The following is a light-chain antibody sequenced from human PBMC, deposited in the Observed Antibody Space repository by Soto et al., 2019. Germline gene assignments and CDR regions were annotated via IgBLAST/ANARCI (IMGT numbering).Light chain of an antibody. CDR3: QQSYRFPKT. CDR2: AAS. CDR1: QTIGTW. Sequence: DIQMTQSPSTLSASVGDRVTITCRASQTIGTWLAWYQRKPGKAPKLLIYAASTLQSGVPSRFSGSGSGTEFTLTIISLQPEDFATYYCQQSYRFPKTFGRGTKVDIK. J-gene: IGKJ1*01. V-gene: IGKV1-12*01.